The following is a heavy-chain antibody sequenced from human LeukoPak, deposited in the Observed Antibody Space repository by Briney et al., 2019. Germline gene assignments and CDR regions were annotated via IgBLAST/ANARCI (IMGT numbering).Heavy chain of an antibody. Sequence: ASVKVSCKASGYTFTGYGISWVRQAPGQGLEWMGWISAYNGNTNYAQKLQGRVTMTTDTSTSTAYMELSSLRSEDTAIYYCARIRDGYNDAYDVWGQGTVVTVPS. CDR3: ARIRDGYNDAYDV. CDR2: ISAYNGNT. J-gene: IGHJ3*01. CDR1: GYTFTGYG. D-gene: IGHD5-24*01. V-gene: IGHV1-18*01.